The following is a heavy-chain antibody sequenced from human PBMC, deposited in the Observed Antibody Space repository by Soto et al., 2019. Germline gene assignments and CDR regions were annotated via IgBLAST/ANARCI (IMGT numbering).Heavy chain of an antibody. J-gene: IGHJ4*02. CDR2: TWYDGSNK. D-gene: IGHD4-17*01. CDR1: GFSFSIYG. CDR3: ARDDKDEYGADRGGFGC. Sequence: QVQLVESGGGVVQPGTSLRLSCAASGFSFSIYGMHWVRQAPGEGLEWVAGTWYDGSNKYYADSVKGRFSISRDNSQNPLFLQMNGLRAEDTAVYYCARDDKDEYGADRGGFGCWGQGTLVTVSS. V-gene: IGHV3-33*01.